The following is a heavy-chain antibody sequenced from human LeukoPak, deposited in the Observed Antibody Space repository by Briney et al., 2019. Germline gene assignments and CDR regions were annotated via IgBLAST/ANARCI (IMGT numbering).Heavy chain of an antibody. D-gene: IGHD1-26*01. CDR3: ARLSVSSPGFGFDY. CDR2: INSNSGAT. J-gene: IGHJ4*02. Sequence: GASVKVSCKASGYTFTDYYMHWVRQAPGQGPEWMGWINSNSGATNYAQKFQGRVTMTRDTSTSTVYMELSSLRSVDTAVYYCARLSVSSPGFGFDYWGQGTLVIVSS. V-gene: IGHV1-2*02. CDR1: GYTFTDYY.